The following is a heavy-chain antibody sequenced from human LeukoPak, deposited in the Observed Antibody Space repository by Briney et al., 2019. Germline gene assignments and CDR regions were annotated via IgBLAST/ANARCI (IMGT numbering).Heavy chain of an antibody. CDR1: GGSISSYY. CDR3: AGQIPYSTPSWFDP. D-gene: IGHD6-13*01. CDR2: IYYSGST. Sequence: SETLSLTCTVSGGSISSYYWNWIRQPPGKGLEWIGYIYYSGSTNYNPSLKSRVTISVDTSKNQFSLKLSSVTAADTAVYYCAGQIPYSTPSWFDPWGQGTLVTVSS. J-gene: IGHJ5*02. V-gene: IGHV4-59*01.